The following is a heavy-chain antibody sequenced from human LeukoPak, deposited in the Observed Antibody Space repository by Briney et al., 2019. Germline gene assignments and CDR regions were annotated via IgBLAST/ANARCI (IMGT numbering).Heavy chain of an antibody. J-gene: IGHJ6*02. D-gene: IGHD2-2*01. CDR3: ARTPYIVVVPAARGVDV. Sequence: PGGSSILSCAASGFTFSSYEMNWVGQAPEKGLEWVSYISSSGSTIYYADSVKGRFTISRDNAKNSLYLQMNSLRAEDTAVYYCARTPYIVVVPAARGVDVGGQRTAVSVSS. CDR2: ISSSGSTI. CDR1: GFTFSSYE. V-gene: IGHV3-48*03.